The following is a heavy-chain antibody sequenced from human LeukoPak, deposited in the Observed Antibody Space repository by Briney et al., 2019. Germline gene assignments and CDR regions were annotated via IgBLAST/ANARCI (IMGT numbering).Heavy chain of an antibody. V-gene: IGHV3-23*01. CDR3: AVSLRFLEWLFKY. CDR2: ISGSGGST. Sequence: GGSLRLSCAASGFTFSSYATSWVRQAPGKGLEWVSAISGSGGSTYYADSVKGRFTISRDNSKNTLYLQMNSLRAEDTAVYYCAVSLRFLEWLFKYWGQGTLVTVSS. D-gene: IGHD3-3*01. J-gene: IGHJ4*02. CDR1: GFTFSSYA.